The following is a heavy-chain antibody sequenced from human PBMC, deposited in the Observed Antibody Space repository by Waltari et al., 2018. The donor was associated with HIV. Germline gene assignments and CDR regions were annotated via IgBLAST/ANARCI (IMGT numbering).Heavy chain of an antibody. CDR3: TRGKDCSGGSCYGHHYYGMDV. CDR1: GFTFSSYW. J-gene: IGHJ6*02. D-gene: IGHD2-15*01. V-gene: IGHV3-74*01. Sequence: EEQLVESGGGLVQPGGSLRLSCAASGFTFSSYWMHWVRQAPGKGLVWGSRINRDGSRTDYADSVKGRFSISRDNAKNTLFLEVNRLRAEDTAVYYCTRGKDCSGGSCYGHHYYGMDVWGQGTTVTVSS. CDR2: INRDGSRT.